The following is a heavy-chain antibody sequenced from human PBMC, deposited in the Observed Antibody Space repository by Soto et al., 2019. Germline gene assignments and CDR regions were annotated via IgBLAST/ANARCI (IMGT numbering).Heavy chain of an antibody. CDR2: FSLSGTT. J-gene: IGHJ4*02. CDR3: ARGMTPPGAPAWYYFDS. Sequence: SETLSLTCTVSGASITGSFFWSWIRQPAGKGLEWIGRFSLSGTTNYNPSLRSRVTMSADVSKNQFSLRLTSVTAAATALYYCARGMTPPGAPAWYYFDSWGQGTLVTVSS. D-gene: IGHD2-8*02. CDR1: GASITGSFF. V-gene: IGHV4-4*07.